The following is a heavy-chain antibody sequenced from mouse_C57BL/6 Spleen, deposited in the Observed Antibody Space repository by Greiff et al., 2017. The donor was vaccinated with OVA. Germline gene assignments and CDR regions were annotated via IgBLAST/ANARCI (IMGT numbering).Heavy chain of an antibody. J-gene: IGHJ2*01. V-gene: IGHV5-9-1*02. CDR3: TRVGNPYYLDY. Sequence: EVLLVESGEGLVKPGGSLKLSCAASGFTFSSYAMSWVRQTPEKRLEWVAYISRGGDYIYYADTVKGRFTISRDNARNTLYLQMSSLTSEDTAMYYCTRVGNPYYLDYWGQGTTLTVSS. D-gene: IGHD2-1*01. CDR2: ISRGGDYI. CDR1: GFTFSSYA.